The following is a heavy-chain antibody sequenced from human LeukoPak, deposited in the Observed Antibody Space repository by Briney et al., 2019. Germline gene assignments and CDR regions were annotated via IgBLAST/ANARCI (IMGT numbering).Heavy chain of an antibody. CDR3: ARGIAALRPEPFDY. D-gene: IGHD6-25*01. J-gene: IGHJ4*02. Sequence: SETLSLTCTVSGGSISTYYWSWIRQPAGKGLEWIGRIYTSGSTNYNPSLKSRVTISVDTSKNQFSLKLSSVTAADTAVYYCARGIAALRPEPFDYWGQGTLVTVSS. V-gene: IGHV4-4*07. CDR2: IYTSGST. CDR1: GGSISTYY.